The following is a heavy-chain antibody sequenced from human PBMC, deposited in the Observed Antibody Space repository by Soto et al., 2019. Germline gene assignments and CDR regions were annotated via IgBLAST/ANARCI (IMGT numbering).Heavy chain of an antibody. CDR3: ARDLPYESSGYYFRFDP. D-gene: IGHD3-22*01. V-gene: IGHV3-7*01. Sequence: SGGSLRLSCAASGFTFTSYWMSWVRQAPGKGLEWVANIKQDGSEKYYVDSVKGRFTISRDNAKNSMYLQMNSLRAEDTAVYYCARDLPYESSGYYFRFDPWGQAPLVTVSS. CDR2: IKQDGSEK. CDR1: GFTFTSYW. J-gene: IGHJ5*02.